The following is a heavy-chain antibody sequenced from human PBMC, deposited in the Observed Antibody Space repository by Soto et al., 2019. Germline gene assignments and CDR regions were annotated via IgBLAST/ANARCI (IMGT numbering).Heavy chain of an antibody. J-gene: IGHJ4*02. D-gene: IGHD3-3*02. Sequence: ASVKVSCKASGYTFTSYGISWVRQAPGQGLEWMGWISAYNGNTNYAQKLQGRVTMTTDTSTSTAYMELRSLRSDDTAVYYCARYCAPAGPFSYWGQGSLVPVSS. V-gene: IGHV1-18*01. CDR3: ARYCAPAGPFSY. CDR2: ISAYNGNT. CDR1: GYTFTSYG.